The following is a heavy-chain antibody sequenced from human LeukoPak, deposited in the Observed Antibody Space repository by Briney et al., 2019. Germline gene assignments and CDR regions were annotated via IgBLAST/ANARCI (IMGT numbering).Heavy chain of an antibody. J-gene: IGHJ3*02. V-gene: IGHV3-74*01. D-gene: IGHD5/OR15-5a*01. Sequence: PGGSLRLSCAVSGFTFSNYWMHWVRQGLGKGLVWVSGINSDGSSTNYADSVKGRFTISRDNAKNTLYLQMNSLRAEDTAVYYCARASTGAFDIWGQGTMVTVSS. CDR3: ARASTGAFDI. CDR1: GFTFSNYW. CDR2: INSDGSST.